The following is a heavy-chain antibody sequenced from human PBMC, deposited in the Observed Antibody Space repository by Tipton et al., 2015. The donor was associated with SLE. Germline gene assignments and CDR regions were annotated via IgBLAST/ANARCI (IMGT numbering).Heavy chain of an antibody. D-gene: IGHD2-15*01. CDR3: TRGPDCSGGSCQIDY. V-gene: IGHV4-39*07. CDR2: FYHTGNS. CDR1: GGSISSISSY. J-gene: IGHJ4*02. Sequence: TLSLTCTVSGGSISSISSYWGWVRQPPGKGLEWIGTFYHTGNSYYKPSLKSRVTISMDTSKRQFSLSLSSVTAADTAVYYSTRGPDCSGGSCQIDYWGQGILVTVSS.